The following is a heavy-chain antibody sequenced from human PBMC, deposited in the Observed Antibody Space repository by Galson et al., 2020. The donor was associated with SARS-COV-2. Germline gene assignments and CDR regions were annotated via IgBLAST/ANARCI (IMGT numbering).Heavy chain of an antibody. CDR3: ARGGSKNSWAFDI. CDR1: GGSISSGGYY. D-gene: IGHD2-15*01. J-gene: IGHJ3*02. Sequence: SETLSLTCTVSGGSISSGGYYWSWIRQHPGKGLEWIGYIYYSGSTYYNPSLKSRVTISVDTSKNQFSLKLSSVTAADTAVYYCARGGSKNSWAFDIWGQGTMVTVSS. CDR2: IYYSGST. V-gene: IGHV4-31*03.